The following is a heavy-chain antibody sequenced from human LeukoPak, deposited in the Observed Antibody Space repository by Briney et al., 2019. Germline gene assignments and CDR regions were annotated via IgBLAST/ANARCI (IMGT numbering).Heavy chain of an antibody. CDR1: GFTFSSYG. J-gene: IGHJ4*02. V-gene: IGHV3-53*01. CDR3: ARNSGYDLPFDY. Sequence: GGSLRLSCAASGFTFSSYGMHWVRQAPGKGLEWVSVIYSGGSTYYADSVKGRFTISRDNSKNTLSLQMNSLRAEDTAVYYCARNSGYDLPFDYWGQGTLVTVSS. CDR2: IYSGGST. D-gene: IGHD5-12*01.